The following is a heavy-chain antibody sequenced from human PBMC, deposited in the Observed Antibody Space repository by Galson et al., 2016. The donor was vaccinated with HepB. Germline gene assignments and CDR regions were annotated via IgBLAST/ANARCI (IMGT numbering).Heavy chain of an antibody. V-gene: IGHV3-49*03. CDR3: SRGTSSFWSATAFDI. CDR1: GFPFGDYA. Sequence: SLRLSCAASGFPFGDYAMTWFRQAPGKGLEWVGFIRSKAYGGTAEYAASVKGRFTISRDDSESIAYLQINSLKFEDTAVDYCSRGTSSFWSATAFDIWGQGTMVTVSS. J-gene: IGHJ3*02. CDR2: IRSKAYGGTA. D-gene: IGHD6-6*01.